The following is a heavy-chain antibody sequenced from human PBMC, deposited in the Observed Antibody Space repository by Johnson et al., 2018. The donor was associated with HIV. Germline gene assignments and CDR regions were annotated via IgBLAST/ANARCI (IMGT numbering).Heavy chain of an antibody. D-gene: IGHD3-22*01. Sequence: QVQLVESGGGVVQPGGSLRLTCKASGFSFSNYAIHWVRQAPGKGLEWVTFMRYDGSNKYYADSVKGRFTISRDNSKNTLYLQMNSLRPEDTAVYYCARAPPYYGGYSVSDAFDIWGQGTMVTVSS. CDR3: ARAPPYYGGYSVSDAFDI. CDR2: MRYDGSNK. J-gene: IGHJ3*02. CDR1: GFSFSNYA. V-gene: IGHV3-30*02.